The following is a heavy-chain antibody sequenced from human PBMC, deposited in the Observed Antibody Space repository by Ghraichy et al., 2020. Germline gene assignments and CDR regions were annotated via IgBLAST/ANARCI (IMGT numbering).Heavy chain of an antibody. CDR1: GFTFSAYN. V-gene: IGHV3-30*18. CDR3: AKDPRAFYDTSGYFTYFFDS. D-gene: IGHD3-22*01. Sequence: GGSLRLSCAASGFTFSAYNMHWVRQAPDNGLEWVAFISYDESNKYYADSVKGRFTISRDNSRNTLYLQMDSLRSDDAAVYYCAKDPRAFYDTSGYFTYFFDSWGQGALVTVSS. CDR2: ISYDESNK. J-gene: IGHJ4*02.